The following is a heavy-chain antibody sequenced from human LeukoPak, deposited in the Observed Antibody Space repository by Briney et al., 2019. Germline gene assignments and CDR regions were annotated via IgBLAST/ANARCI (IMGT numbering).Heavy chain of an antibody. CDR2: IYYSGST. V-gene: IGHV4-59*08. D-gene: IGHD5-12*01. CDR3: AARPPVIVAGPFDY. Sequence: SETLSLTCTASGGSISSYYWSWIRQPPGKGLEWIGYIYYSGSTNYNPSLKSRVTISVDTSKNQFSLKLSSVTAADTAVYFCAARPPVIVAGPFDYWGQGILVTVSS. CDR1: GGSISSYY. J-gene: IGHJ4*02.